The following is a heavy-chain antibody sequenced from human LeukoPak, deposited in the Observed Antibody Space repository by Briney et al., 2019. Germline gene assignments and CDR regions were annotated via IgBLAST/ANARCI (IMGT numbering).Heavy chain of an antibody. CDR2: IIPILGIA. D-gene: IGHD6-13*01. Sequence: SVKVSCKASGGTFSSYAISWVRQAPGQGLEWMGRIIPILGIANYAQKFQGRVTITADKSTSTAYMELSSLRSEDTAVYYCARARPGIAAAGSFDYWGQGTLVTVSS. V-gene: IGHV1-69*04. CDR1: GGTFSSYA. CDR3: ARARPGIAAAGSFDY. J-gene: IGHJ4*02.